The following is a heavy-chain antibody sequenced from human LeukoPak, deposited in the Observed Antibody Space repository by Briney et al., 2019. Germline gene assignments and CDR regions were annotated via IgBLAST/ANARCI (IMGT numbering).Heavy chain of an antibody. J-gene: IGHJ4*02. CDR1: GFTFSSYG. CDR3: AKAIIGYTGYDSGIDY. D-gene: IGHD5-12*01. V-gene: IGHV3-30*18. CDR2: ISYDGSNK. Sequence: GGSLRLSCAASGFTFSSYGMHWVRQAPGKGLEWVAVISYDGSNKYYADSVKGRFTISRDNSKNTLYLQMNSLRAEDTAVYYCAKAIIGYTGYDSGIDYWGQGTLVTVSS.